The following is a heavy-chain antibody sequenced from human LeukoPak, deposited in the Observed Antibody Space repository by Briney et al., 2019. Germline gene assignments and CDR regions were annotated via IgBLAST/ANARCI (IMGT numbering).Heavy chain of an antibody. CDR2: INANSGGT. CDR1: GYTFADYF. D-gene: IGHD1-26*01. V-gene: IGHV1-2*06. CDR3: ARDVSSTPNWEFDY. J-gene: IGHJ4*02. Sequence: GASVKVSCKTSGYTFADYFIHWVRQAPGQGLEYMGRINANSGGTEYQQKFQGRVTMNRDMSISTAYVEINWLISDDTAIYYCARDVSSTPNWEFDYWGQGTTVTVSS.